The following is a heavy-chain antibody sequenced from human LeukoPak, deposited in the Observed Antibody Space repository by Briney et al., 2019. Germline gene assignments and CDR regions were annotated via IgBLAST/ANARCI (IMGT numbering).Heavy chain of an antibody. CDR1: GFTFSSYG. CDR3: AKDGFVPPPHTRRSGRPYYYDD. D-gene: IGHD3-10*01. CDR2: ISGSGGST. V-gene: IGHV3-23*01. J-gene: IGHJ4*02. Sequence: GGSLRLSCGASGFTFSSYGMSWVRQAPGKGLEWVSAISGSGGSTYYAGSVKGRFTISRDNSKNTLYLQMNSLRAEDTAVYSCAKDGFVPPPHTRRSGRPYYYDDWGQGTLVTVSS.